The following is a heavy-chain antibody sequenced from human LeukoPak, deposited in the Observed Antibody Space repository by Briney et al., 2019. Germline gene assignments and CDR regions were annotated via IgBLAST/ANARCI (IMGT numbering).Heavy chain of an antibody. CDR2: ISSSSSYI. J-gene: IGHJ4*02. D-gene: IGHD3-10*01. Sequence: GGSLRLSCAASGFTFSDYYMSWVRQAPGKGLEWVSYISSSSSYIYYADSVKGRFTISRDNAKNSLFLQMNSLRAEDTAVYYCARDLIYFDYWGQGTLVTVSS. V-gene: IGHV3-11*06. CDR3: ARDLIYFDY. CDR1: GFTFSDYY.